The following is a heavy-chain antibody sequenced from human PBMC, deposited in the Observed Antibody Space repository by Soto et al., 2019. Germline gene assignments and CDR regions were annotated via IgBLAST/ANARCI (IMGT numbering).Heavy chain of an antibody. Sequence: QMQLVQSGDEVKKPGASVRVSCKALGFSFTSYYVHWLRQAPGQGLEWMGNINPSVGSTYYAQKCQGRVTLTGDTSTSIAYMEVGSMTSDDTAVYYCAREFASGYYDTSGNNAFDFWGQGTMVTVSS. CDR3: AREFASGYYDTSGNNAFDF. CDR1: GFSFTSYY. J-gene: IGHJ3*01. D-gene: IGHD3-22*01. V-gene: IGHV1-46*01. CDR2: INPSVGST.